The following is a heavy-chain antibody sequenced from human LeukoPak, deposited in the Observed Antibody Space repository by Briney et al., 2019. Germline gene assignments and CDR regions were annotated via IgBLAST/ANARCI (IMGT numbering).Heavy chain of an antibody. V-gene: IGHV1-46*01. CDR2: INPSGGST. J-gene: IGHJ3*02. Sequence: ASVKVSCKASGYTFTGYYMHWVRQAPGQGLEWMGIINPSGGSTSHAQKFQGRVTMTRDMSTSTVYMELSSLRSEDTAVYYCARIVGAQHPDAFDIWGQGTMVTVSS. CDR1: GYTFTGYY. CDR3: ARIVGAQHPDAFDI. D-gene: IGHD1-26*01.